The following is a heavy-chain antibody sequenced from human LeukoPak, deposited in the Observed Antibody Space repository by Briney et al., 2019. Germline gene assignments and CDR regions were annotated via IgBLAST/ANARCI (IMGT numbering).Heavy chain of an antibody. CDR1: GGSFSGYY. V-gene: IGHV4-34*01. D-gene: IGHD1-1*01. Sequence: PSGTLSLTCAVSGGSFSGYYWTWIRQPPGKGLEWIGEINHSGNANYNPSLKSRVTMSVDTSKNQFSLKLSSVTAADTAVYYCARDEENWRDDAFDIWGQGTMVTVSS. J-gene: IGHJ3*02. CDR2: INHSGNA. CDR3: ARDEENWRDDAFDI.